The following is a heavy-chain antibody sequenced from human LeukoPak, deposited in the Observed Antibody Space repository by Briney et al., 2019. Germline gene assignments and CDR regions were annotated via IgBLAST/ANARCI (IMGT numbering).Heavy chain of an antibody. J-gene: IGHJ4*02. CDR3: ARGHRLWGLPDY. CDR2: ICYSGST. D-gene: IGHD3-16*01. Sequence: SETLSLTCTVSGGSISSYYWSWIRQPPGKGLEWIGYICYSGSTNYNPSLKSRVTISVDTSKNQFSLKLSSVTAADTAVYYCARGHRLWGLPDYWGQGTLVTVSS. CDR1: GGSISSYY. V-gene: IGHV4-59*01.